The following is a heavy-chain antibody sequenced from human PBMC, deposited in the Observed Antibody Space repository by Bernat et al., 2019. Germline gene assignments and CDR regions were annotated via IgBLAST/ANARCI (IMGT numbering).Heavy chain of an antibody. CDR3: VRDRDGILLWFREGSDAFDI. J-gene: IGHJ3*02. V-gene: IGHV3-33*01. Sequence: QVQLVESGGGVVQPGRSLRLSCAASGFTFSSYGMHWVRQAPGKGLEWVAVIWYDGSNKYYADAVRGRFTISRDNSKNTLYLKMNSLRAEDTAVYYCVRDRDGILLWFREGSDAFDIWGQGTMVTVSS. CDR2: IWYDGSNK. D-gene: IGHD3-10*01. CDR1: GFTFSSYG.